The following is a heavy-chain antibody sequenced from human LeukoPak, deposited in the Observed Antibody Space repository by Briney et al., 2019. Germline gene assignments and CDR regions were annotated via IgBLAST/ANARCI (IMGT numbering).Heavy chain of an antibody. CDR1: GFTFSSYS. CDR2: ISSSSSYI. CDR3: ARDLSHMGTNLRFLEWLPGDFDY. D-gene: IGHD3-3*01. V-gene: IGHV3-21*01. J-gene: IGHJ4*02. Sequence: GGSLRLSCAASGFTFSSYSMTWVRQVPGKGLEWVSSISSSSSYIYYADSVKGRFTISRDNAKNSLYLQMNSLRAEDTAVYYCARDLSHMGTNLRFLEWLPGDFDYWGQGTLVTVSS.